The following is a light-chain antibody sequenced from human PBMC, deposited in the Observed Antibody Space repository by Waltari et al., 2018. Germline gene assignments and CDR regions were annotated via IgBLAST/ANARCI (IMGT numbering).Light chain of an antibody. CDR2: DVT. Sequence: QSALSQPASVSGSPGQSITISCSGIGSAVGASDYVSWYQHHPDKAPQVIIYDVTNPPPGVSDRFSSSKSANTASLPISGLQPEDEGDYYCSSQTLDGVLHLGGGTKLTVL. CDR3: SSQTLDGVLH. J-gene: IGLJ2*01. CDR1: GSAVGASDY. V-gene: IGLV2-14*03.